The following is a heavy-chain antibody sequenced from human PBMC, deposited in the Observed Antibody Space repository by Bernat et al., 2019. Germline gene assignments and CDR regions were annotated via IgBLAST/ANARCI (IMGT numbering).Heavy chain of an antibody. J-gene: IGHJ4*02. CDR2: ISGSGGIT. CDR1: GFTFSSYA. D-gene: IGHD3-3*01. Sequence: EVQLLESGGGLVQPGGSLRLSCAASGFTFSSYAMSWVRQAPGKGLEWVSTISGSGGITHYADSVKDRFTISRDKSKNTLYLQMNSLRAEDTALYYCANRDYNFWSGYFHWGQGTLVTVSS. CDR3: ANRDYNFWSGYFH. V-gene: IGHV3-23*01.